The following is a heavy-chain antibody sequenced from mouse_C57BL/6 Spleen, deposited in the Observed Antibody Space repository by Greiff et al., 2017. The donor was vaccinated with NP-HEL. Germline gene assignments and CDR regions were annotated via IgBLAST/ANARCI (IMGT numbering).Heavy chain of an antibody. V-gene: IGHV5-16*01. CDR2: INYDGSST. J-gene: IGHJ1*03. Sequence: EVKLMESEGGLVQPGSSMKLSCTASGFTFSDYYMAWVRQVPEKGLEWVANINYDGSSTYYLDSLKSRFIISIDNAKNILYLQMSSLKSEDTATYYCAREGSYDCYFDVWGTGTTVTVSS. CDR1: GFTFSDYY. CDR3: AREGSYDCYFDV. D-gene: IGHD1-1*01.